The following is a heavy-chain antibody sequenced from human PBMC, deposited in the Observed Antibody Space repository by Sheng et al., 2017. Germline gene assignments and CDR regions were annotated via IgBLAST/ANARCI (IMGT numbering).Heavy chain of an antibody. D-gene: IGHD4-17*01. J-gene: IGHJ4*02. CDR1: RGSFNAYG. Sequence: QVQLVHSRAEMKKPGASVKVSCKPSRGSFNAYGISWVRQAPGHGLEWVGVIIPVGRRANYAQKFQDRVTITADESTSTVYMEVTSLRPEDTAVYYCARLAYSDYDWGLGTLVTVSS. CDR2: IIPVGRRA. V-gene: IGHV1-69*13. CDR3: ARLAYSDYD.